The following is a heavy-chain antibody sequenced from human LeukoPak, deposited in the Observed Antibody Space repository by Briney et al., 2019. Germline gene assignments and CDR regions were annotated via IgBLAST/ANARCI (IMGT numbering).Heavy chain of an antibody. V-gene: IGHV3-30*03. Sequence: GVSLRLSCAASGFTFSSYGMHWVRQAPGKGLEWVAVISYDGSNNYYADSVKGRFTTSRDNSKNTLYLRMNSLRAEDTAVYYCARDRPLDADDYYGFYYFDCWGQGTLVTASS. CDR2: ISYDGSNN. J-gene: IGHJ4*02. CDR3: ARDRPLDADDYYGFYYFDC. CDR1: GFTFSSYG. D-gene: IGHD3-10*01.